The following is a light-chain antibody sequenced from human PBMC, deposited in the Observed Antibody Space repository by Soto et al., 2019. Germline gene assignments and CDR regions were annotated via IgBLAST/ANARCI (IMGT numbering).Light chain of an antibody. CDR1: QTVSKNY. CDR2: AAS. J-gene: IGKJ5*01. Sequence: IVLTQSPGTLSLSPGEGTTLSCRASQTVSKNYLAWYQQKPGQAPRLLIYAASSRATGIPDRFSGSGSGTDFTLTISRLEPEDLAVFYCQQYAESPITFGQGTRLEIK. V-gene: IGKV3-20*01. CDR3: QQYAESPIT.